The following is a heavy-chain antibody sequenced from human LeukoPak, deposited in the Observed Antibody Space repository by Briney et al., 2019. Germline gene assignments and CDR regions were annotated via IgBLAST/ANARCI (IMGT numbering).Heavy chain of an antibody. J-gene: IGHJ5*02. CDR3: ARDRRLLWFGELLTSFDP. V-gene: IGHV3-7*01. CDR2: INQDGSEK. Sequence: GGSLRLSCIAASGFTLGNSWMNWVRQAPGKGLEWVANINQDGSEKYFVASVKGRFTISRDNAKNSLYLQMNSLRAEDTAVYYCARDRRLLWFGELLTSFDPWGQGTLVTVSS. CDR1: GFTLGNSW. D-gene: IGHD3-10*01.